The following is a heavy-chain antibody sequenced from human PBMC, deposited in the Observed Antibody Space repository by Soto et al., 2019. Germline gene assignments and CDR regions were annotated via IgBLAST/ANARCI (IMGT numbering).Heavy chain of an antibody. D-gene: IGHD5-18*01. V-gene: IGHV4-34*01. Sequence: PSETLSLTCAVYGGSFSGYYWSWIRQPPGKGLEWIGEINHSGSTNYNPSLKSRVTISVDTSKSQFSLKLSSVTAADTAVYYCARGSGVDTAYYYYYMDVWGKGTTVTVSS. J-gene: IGHJ6*03. CDR3: ARGSGVDTAYYYYYMDV. CDR1: GGSFSGYY. CDR2: INHSGST.